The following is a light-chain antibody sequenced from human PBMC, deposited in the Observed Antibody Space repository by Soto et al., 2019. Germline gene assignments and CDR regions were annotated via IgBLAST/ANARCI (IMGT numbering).Light chain of an antibody. CDR2: GAS. Sequence: EIVLTQSPGTLSLSPGERATLSCRARQTVSSNYVAWYQQKPGQAPRVLIYGASTRATGIPDRFSGSGSGTHFTLTISRLEPEVFAVYYCQNYDPSLWTSGRGTKVKIK. V-gene: IGKV3-20*01. CDR1: QTVSSNY. CDR3: QNYDPSLWT. J-gene: IGKJ1*01.